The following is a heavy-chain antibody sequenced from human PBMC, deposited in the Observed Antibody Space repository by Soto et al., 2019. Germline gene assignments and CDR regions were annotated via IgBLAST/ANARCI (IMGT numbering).Heavy chain of an antibody. CDR2: MNPNSGNT. Sequence: QVQLVQSGAEVKKPGASVKVSCKASGYTFTSYDINWVRQATGQELEWMGWMNPNSGNTGYAQKLQGRVTMTRNTSTSTACMELSSLRSEDTSVYYCARGGSSGWYFHAFAIWGRGTMVTVTS. CDR1: GYTFTSYD. CDR3: ARGGSSGWYFHAFAI. V-gene: IGHV1-8*01. J-gene: IGHJ3*02. D-gene: IGHD6-19*01.